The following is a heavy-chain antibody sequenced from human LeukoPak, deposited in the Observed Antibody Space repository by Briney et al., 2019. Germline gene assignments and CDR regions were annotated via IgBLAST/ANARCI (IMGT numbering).Heavy chain of an antibody. Sequence: ASVKVSCKASGYTFTGYYMHWVRQAPGQGLEWMGWINPNSGGTNYAQKFQGRVTMTRDTSISTAYMELSRLRSDDTAVCYCARDLDGIAVAITNWFDPWGQGTLVTVSS. CDR3: ARDLDGIAVAITNWFDP. J-gene: IGHJ5*02. CDR1: GYTFTGYY. CDR2: INPNSGGT. D-gene: IGHD6-19*01. V-gene: IGHV1-2*02.